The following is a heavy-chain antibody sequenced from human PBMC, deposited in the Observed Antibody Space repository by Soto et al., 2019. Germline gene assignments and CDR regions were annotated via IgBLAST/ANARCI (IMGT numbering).Heavy chain of an antibody. J-gene: IGHJ4*02. CDR3: AKTICSGGSCYDFDY. V-gene: IGHV1-69*13. D-gene: IGHD2-15*01. Sequence: SVKVSCKASGGTFSSYAISWVRQAPGQGLEWMGGIIPIFGTANYAQKFQGRVTITVDESTSTAYMELSSLRSEDTAVYYCAKTICSGGSCYDFDYWGQGTLVTVSS. CDR1: GGTFSSYA. CDR2: IIPIFGTA.